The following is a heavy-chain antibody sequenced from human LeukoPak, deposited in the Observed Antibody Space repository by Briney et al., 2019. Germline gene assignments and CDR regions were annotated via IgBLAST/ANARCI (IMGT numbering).Heavy chain of an antibody. CDR1: GYTFSDYD. Sequence: ASVKVSCKASGYTFSDYDVNWVRQAPGQGREWMGGMNPTSGDTGYAQKFQGRVTITRSMSRNTAYMELSRLRSEDTAVYFCARVVMKAFYYYYMDVWGKGTTIIISS. CDR3: ARVVMKAFYYYYMDV. V-gene: IGHV1-8*01. J-gene: IGHJ6*03. CDR2: MNPTSGDT. D-gene: IGHD2-21*01.